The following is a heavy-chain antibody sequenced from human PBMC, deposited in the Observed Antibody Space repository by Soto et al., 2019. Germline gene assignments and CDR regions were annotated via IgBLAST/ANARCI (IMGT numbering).Heavy chain of an antibody. Sequence: AAVKVSCKASGYTFTGYYMHWVRQAPGQGLEWMGWINPNSGGTNYAQKFQGWVTMTRDTSISTAYMELSRLRSDDTAVYYCARESIAARRYYYYYGMDVWGQGTTVTVSS. CDR1: GYTFTGYY. D-gene: IGHD6-6*01. CDR2: INPNSGGT. J-gene: IGHJ6*02. V-gene: IGHV1-2*04. CDR3: ARESIAARRYYYYYGMDV.